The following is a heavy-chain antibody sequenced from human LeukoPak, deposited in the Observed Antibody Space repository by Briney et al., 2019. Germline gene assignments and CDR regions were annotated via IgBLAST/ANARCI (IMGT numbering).Heavy chain of an antibody. CDR3: AKQGFGC. J-gene: IGHJ4*02. V-gene: IGHV3-23*01. CDR1: GFPLSRYA. CDR2: ISGSADNT. Sequence: TGGSLRLSCTASGFPLSRYAVSWVRQAPGEGLEWVSTISGSADNTNYAEAVKGRFTISRDNSKNTMYLQMNSLRAEDTAVYYCAKQGFGCWGQGTLVTVSS.